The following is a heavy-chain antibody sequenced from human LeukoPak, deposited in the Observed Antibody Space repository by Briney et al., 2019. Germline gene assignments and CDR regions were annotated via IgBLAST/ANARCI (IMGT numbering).Heavy chain of an antibody. D-gene: IGHD1-1*01. CDR3: AALRLKGERRYSYADF. J-gene: IGHJ2*01. CDR2: IYHAGKT. V-gene: IGHV4-38-2*01. CDR1: RSSITSPYY. Sequence: SETLSLTCAVSRSSITSPYYWGWIRLPPEKGLEWIANIYHAGKTYYNPSLKSRVTMSVDTSKNQFSLQLSSVTAADAAVCYCAALRLKGERRYSYADFWGRGTLVTVSS.